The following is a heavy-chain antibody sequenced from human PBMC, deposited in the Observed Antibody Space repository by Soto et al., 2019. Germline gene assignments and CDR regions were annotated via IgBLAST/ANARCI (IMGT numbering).Heavy chain of an antibody. Sequence: SETLSLTCTVSGGSISSYYWSWIRQPPGKGLEWIGYIYYSGSTNYNPSLKSRVTISVDTSKNQFSLKLSSVTAADTAVYYCASKSANDYYYYYGMDVWGQGTTVTVSS. CDR3: ASKSANDYYYYYGMDV. V-gene: IGHV4-59*01. CDR2: IYYSGST. J-gene: IGHJ6*02. CDR1: GGSISSYY.